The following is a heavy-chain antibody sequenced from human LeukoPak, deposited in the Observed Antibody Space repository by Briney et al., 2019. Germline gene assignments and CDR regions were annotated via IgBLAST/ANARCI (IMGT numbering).Heavy chain of an antibody. J-gene: IGHJ6*02. CDR1: GFTFSSYA. CDR2: ISGSGGST. CDR3: AKKMGVTASFYYYYGMDV. D-gene: IGHD4-11*01. Sequence: PGGSLRLSCAASGFTFSSYAMSWVRQAPGKGLEWVSAISGSGGSTYYADSVKGRFTISRDNSKNTLYLQMNSLRAEDTAVYYCAKKMGVTASFYYYYGMDVWGQGTTVTVSS. V-gene: IGHV3-23*01.